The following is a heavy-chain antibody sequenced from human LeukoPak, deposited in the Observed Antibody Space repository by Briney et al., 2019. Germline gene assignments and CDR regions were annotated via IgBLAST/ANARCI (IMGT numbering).Heavy chain of an antibody. CDR1: GFTFSNYW. V-gene: IGHV3-7*02. J-gene: IGHJ4*02. Sequence: GGSLRLSCVASGFTFSNYWMGWVRQAPGKGLEWVANIKEDGSEKNYVDSVKGRFTISRDNAKKSLYLQMNSLRAEDTAVYYCANAPGDYWGQGTLVTVSS. CDR3: ANAPGDY. CDR2: IKEDGSEK.